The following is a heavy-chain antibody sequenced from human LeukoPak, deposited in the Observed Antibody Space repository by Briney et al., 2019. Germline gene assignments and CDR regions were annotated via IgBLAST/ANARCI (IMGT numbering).Heavy chain of an antibody. CDR1: GYSISSGYY. J-gene: IGHJ4*02. Sequence: PSETLSLTCAVSGYSISSGYYWGWIRQPPGKGLEWIGSIYHSGSTYYNPSLKSRVTISVDTSKSQFSLKLSSVTAADTAVYYCARIMVSFDYWGQGTLVTVSS. V-gene: IGHV4-38-2*01. D-gene: IGHD2-8*01. CDR3: ARIMVSFDY. CDR2: IYHSGST.